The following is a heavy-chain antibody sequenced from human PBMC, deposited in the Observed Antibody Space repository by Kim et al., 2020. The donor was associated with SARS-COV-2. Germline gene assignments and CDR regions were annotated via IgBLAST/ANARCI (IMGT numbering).Heavy chain of an antibody. CDR2: FDPEDGET. J-gene: IGHJ6*02. CDR3: ATDFQAHRGTRPIGMDV. CDR1: GYTLTELS. D-gene: IGHD3-16*02. V-gene: IGHV1-24*01. Sequence: ASVKVSCKVSGYTLTELSMHWVRQAPGKGLEWMGGFDPEDGETIYAQKFQGRVTMTEDTSTDTAYMELSSLRSEDTAVYYCATDFQAHRGTRPIGMDVWGQGTTVTVSS.